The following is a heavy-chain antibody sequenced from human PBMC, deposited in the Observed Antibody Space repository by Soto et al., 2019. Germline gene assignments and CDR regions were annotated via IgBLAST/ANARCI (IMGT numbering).Heavy chain of an antibody. CDR3: ARAGADYGDNGVSDD. CDR1: GFTFNNYG. D-gene: IGHD4-17*01. V-gene: IGHV3-33*01. J-gene: IGHJ4*02. Sequence: QVQLVESGGGVVQPGRSLRLSCAASGFTFNNYGMHWVRQAPGKGLEWLAVIWYDGRAKFYADSVKGRFTISRDNSKNTLYLRMSSLRAEDTAMYYCARAGADYGDNGVSDDWGQGTLVTVSS. CDR2: IWYDGRAK.